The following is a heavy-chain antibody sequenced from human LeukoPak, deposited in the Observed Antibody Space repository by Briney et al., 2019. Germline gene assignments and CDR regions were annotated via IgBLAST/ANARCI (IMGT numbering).Heavy chain of an antibody. Sequence: PSETLSLTCAVYGGSFSAYYWNWLRQPPGKGLEWIGQINPSGTTNYTPSLKSRVTISVDTSKNQLSLKSSSVTAADTAVYYCARVDTAMSAFDPWGQGTLVTVSS. CDR2: INPSGTT. V-gene: IGHV4-34*01. CDR1: GGSFSAYY. CDR3: ARVDTAMSAFDP. D-gene: IGHD5-18*01. J-gene: IGHJ5*02.